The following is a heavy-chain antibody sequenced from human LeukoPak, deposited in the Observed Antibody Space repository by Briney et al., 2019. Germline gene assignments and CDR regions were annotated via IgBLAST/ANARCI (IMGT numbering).Heavy chain of an antibody. V-gene: IGHV3-23*01. J-gene: IGHJ3*02. CDR3: AGVPFRVIFDWSYRNNDAFDI. CDR1: GFTFSSYA. D-gene: IGHD3-9*01. CDR2: IGAGGTFT. Sequence: GGSLRLSCTASGFTFSSYAMNWVRQAPGKGLEWVSGIGAGGTFTYYADSVKGRFTISRDNSRNTLYLQMNSLRADDTAVYYCAGVPFRVIFDWSYRNNDAFDIWGQGTMVTVSS.